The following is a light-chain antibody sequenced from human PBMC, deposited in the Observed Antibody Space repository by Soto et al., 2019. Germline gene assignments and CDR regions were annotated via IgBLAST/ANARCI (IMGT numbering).Light chain of an antibody. CDR3: QQYNSWPPT. Sequence: EVVMTQSPATLSVSPGERATLSCRASQSVRSNLAWYQQKPGQAPRLLIYGVSTRATGIPARFSGSGSATEFTLTISSLQSEDFAVYWCQQYNSWPPTLGQGTKVDIK. CDR2: GVS. V-gene: IGKV3-15*01. J-gene: IGKJ1*01. CDR1: QSVRSN.